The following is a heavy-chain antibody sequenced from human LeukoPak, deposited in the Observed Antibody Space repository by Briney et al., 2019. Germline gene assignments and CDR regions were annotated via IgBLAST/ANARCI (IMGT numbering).Heavy chain of an antibody. CDR2: IRSKAYGGTT. V-gene: IGHV3-49*04. Sequence: GGSLRLSCTASGFTFGDYAMSWVRQAPGKGLEWVGFIRSKAYGGTTEYAVSVKGRFTISRDDSKSIAYLQMNSLKTEDTAVYYCWSSGYYFDYWGQGTLVTVSS. J-gene: IGHJ4*02. CDR1: GFTFGDYA. CDR3: WSSGYYFDY. D-gene: IGHD3-22*01.